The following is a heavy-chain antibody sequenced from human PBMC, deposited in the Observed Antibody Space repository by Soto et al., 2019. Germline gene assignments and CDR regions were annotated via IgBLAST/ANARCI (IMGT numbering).Heavy chain of an antibody. Sequence: QVQLVQSGAEVKKPGASVKVACKASGYKFTTYFIYWVRQAPGQGLEWMGMIHPSGDTGYGQKFRGRATMTIDTTTTSADMELRNLTSEDTANYFSVRGYCATTPCSGDFQHWGQGTLVTVSA. CDR1: GYKFTTYF. V-gene: IGHV1-46*01. CDR3: VRGYCATTPCSGDFQH. D-gene: IGHD2-15*01. J-gene: IGHJ1*01. CDR2: IHPSGDT.